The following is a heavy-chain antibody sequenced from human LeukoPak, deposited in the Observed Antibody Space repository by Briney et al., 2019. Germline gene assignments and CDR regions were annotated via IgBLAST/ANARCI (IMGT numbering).Heavy chain of an antibody. CDR2: IIPIFGTA. CDR1: VGTFSSYA. V-gene: IGHV1-69*05. CDR3: AREDPNITGTTL. D-gene: IGHD1-7*01. J-gene: IGHJ4*02. Sequence: SVKVSFKASVGTFSSYAISWLRQAPAQGLEGMGGIIPIFGTANYAQKFQGTVTITTDESTSTAYMELSSLRSEDTAVYYCAREDPNITGTTLWGQGTLVTVSS.